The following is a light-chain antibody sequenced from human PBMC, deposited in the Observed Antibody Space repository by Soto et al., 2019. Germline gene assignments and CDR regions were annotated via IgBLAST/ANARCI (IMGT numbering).Light chain of an antibody. CDR2: NVN. CDR1: SRDFGGYNY. V-gene: IGLV2-14*01. J-gene: IGLJ1*01. CDR3: NSYSNSTTLYV. Sequence: QSALTQPASVSGSPGQSITISCTGTSRDFGGYNYVSWYQQRPGKAPKLMIYNVNNRPSGVSDRFSGSKSGNTASLTISGLQAEDEADYYCNSYSNSTTLYVFGTGTKVTVL.